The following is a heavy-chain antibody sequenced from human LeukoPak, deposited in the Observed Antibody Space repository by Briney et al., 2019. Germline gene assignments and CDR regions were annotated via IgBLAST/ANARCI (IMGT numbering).Heavy chain of an antibody. CDR1: GDSVSSNSAA. CDR3: ARDLHPYYDSSGSLWYFDY. D-gene: IGHD3-22*01. Sequence: SQTLSLTCAISGDSVSSNSAAWNWIRQSPSRGLEWLGRTYYRSKWYNDYAVAVKSRITINPDTSKNQFSLQLNSVTPEDTAVYYCARDLHPYYDSSGSLWYFDYWGQGTLVTVSS. CDR2: TYYRSKWYN. J-gene: IGHJ4*02. V-gene: IGHV6-1*01.